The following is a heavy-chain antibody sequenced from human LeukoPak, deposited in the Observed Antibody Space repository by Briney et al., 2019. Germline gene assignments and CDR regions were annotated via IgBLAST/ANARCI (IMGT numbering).Heavy chain of an antibody. V-gene: IGHV4-59*01. Sequence: SETLSLTCTVSGGSISGYYGSWIRQSPGKGLEWIGYIYYSGSTKYNPSLESRVTMSVDASKNQFSLKLTSVTAADTAVYYCARVKGYSSSWAYFDTGAREPWSPSP. CDR3: ARVKGYSSSWAYFDT. CDR2: IYYSGST. D-gene: IGHD6-13*01. J-gene: IGHJ4*02. CDR1: GGSISGYY.